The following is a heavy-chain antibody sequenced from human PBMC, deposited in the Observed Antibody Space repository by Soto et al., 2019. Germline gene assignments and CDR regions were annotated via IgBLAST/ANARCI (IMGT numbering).Heavy chain of an antibody. J-gene: IGHJ6*02. CDR1: GYTFTSYG. CDR3: AREGAYGDYPYYYGMDV. V-gene: IGHV1-18*04. Sequence: ASVKVSCKASGYTFTSYGISWLRQAPGQGLEWMGWISAYNGNTNYAQKLQGRVTMTTDTSTSTAYMELRSLRSDDTAVYYCAREGAYGDYPYYYGMDVWGQGTTVTVS. D-gene: IGHD4-17*01. CDR2: ISAYNGNT.